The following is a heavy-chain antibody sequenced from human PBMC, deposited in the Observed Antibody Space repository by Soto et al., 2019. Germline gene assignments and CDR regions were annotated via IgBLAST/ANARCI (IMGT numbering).Heavy chain of an antibody. D-gene: IGHD6-19*01. CDR3: ASPSNESSGYYYGMDV. CDR1: GGTFSSYA. V-gene: IGHV1-69*12. J-gene: IGHJ6*02. CDR2: IIPIFGTA. Sequence: QVQLVQSGAEVKKPGSSVKVSCKASGGTFSSYAISWVRQAPGQGLEWLGGIIPIFGTADYAQKFQGRVTITADESTSKAYMELSSLRSEDTAVYYCASPSNESSGYYYGMDVWGQGTTVTVSS.